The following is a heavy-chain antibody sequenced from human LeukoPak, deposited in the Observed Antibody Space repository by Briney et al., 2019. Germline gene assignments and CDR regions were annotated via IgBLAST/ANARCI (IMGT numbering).Heavy chain of an antibody. V-gene: IGHV3-53*01. D-gene: IGHD1-1*01. Sequence: GGSLRLSCAASGFTVSSNYMSWVRQAPGKGLEWVSVLYSGGKTYYADSAKGRFTISRDSSTNTLYLQMESLGAEDTAVYYCAREMGAATTYFDYWGQGTLVIVSS. CDR3: AREMGAATTYFDY. CDR2: LYSGGKT. J-gene: IGHJ4*02. CDR1: GFTVSSNY.